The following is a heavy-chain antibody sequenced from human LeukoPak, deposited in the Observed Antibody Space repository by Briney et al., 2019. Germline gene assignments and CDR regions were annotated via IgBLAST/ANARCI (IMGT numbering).Heavy chain of an antibody. V-gene: IGHV3-23*01. Sequence: PGGSLRLSCAASGFTFSTYGMTWVRQAPGKGLEWVSAISGSGGSTYYADFVKGRFTISRDNSKNTLYLQMNSLRAEDTALYYCAKTGGIAAAHWGQGTLVTVSS. CDR3: AKTGGIAAAH. J-gene: IGHJ4*02. CDR2: ISGSGGST. D-gene: IGHD6-13*01. CDR1: GFTFSTYG.